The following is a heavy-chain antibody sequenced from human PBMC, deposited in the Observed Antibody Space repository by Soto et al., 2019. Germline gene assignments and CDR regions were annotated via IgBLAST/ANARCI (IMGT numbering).Heavy chain of an antibody. J-gene: IGHJ1*01. V-gene: IGHV4-59*01. CDR3: AREGYSYGSQYFQH. D-gene: IGHD5-18*01. CDR2: IYYSGST. CDR1: GGSISSYY. Sequence: SVTMSVTCTVAGGSISSYYWSWIRKNPGKGLEWIGYIYYSGSTNYNPSLKSRVTISVDTSKNQFSLKLSSVTAADTAVYYCAREGYSYGSQYFQHWGQGTLVTVSS.